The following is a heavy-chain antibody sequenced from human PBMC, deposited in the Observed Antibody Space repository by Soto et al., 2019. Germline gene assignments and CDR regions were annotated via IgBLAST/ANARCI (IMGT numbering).Heavy chain of an antibody. CDR2: IFSSGST. CDR3: ARDQGVVVTADNWFDP. J-gene: IGHJ5*02. CDR1: GGSITDYS. Sequence: TSETLSLTCTVSGGSITDYSWVWIRQPAGKGLEWIGRIFSSGSTNYNPSLKGRITMSLDTSKNQFSLKLNSATATDTAVYFCARDQGVVVTADNWFDPWPGNPGHRLL. D-gene: IGHD2-21*02. V-gene: IGHV4-4*07.